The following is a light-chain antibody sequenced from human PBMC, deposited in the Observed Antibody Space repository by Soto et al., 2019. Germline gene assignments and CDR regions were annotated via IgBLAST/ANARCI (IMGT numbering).Light chain of an antibody. CDR1: QSIEMH. CDR3: QQTYSTPLT. V-gene: IGKV1-39*01. J-gene: IGKJ4*01. CDR2: AAS. Sequence: DIQMTQSPSYLSASVGDRITITCRASQSIEMHLNWYQQKQGKAHKXLIFAASNLKSGVPSRFSGSGSGTDLTINICSLQPEDVETYYGQQTYSTPLTFGGGTKVDIK.